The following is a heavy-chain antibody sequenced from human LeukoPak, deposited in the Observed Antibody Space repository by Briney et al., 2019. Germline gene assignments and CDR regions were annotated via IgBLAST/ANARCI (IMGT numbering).Heavy chain of an antibody. CDR1: GGSISSNSW. J-gene: IGHJ4*02. CDR3: ARAEPRGSVWYPY. V-gene: IGHV4-4*02. CDR2: IFHSGST. Sequence: PSGTLSLTCAVSGGSISSNSWWSWVRQPPGKGLEWIGEIFHSGSTNYNPSLKSRVTISVDKSKNQFSLKLNSVTAADTAVYYCARAEPRGSVWYPYWGQGTLVTVSS. D-gene: IGHD6-13*01.